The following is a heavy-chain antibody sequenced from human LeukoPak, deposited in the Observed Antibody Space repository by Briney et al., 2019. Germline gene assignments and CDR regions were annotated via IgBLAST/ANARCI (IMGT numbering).Heavy chain of an antibody. V-gene: IGHV4-39*07. D-gene: IGHD6-13*01. CDR2: IYYSGST. Sequence: SETLSLTCTVSGGSISSSSYYWGWIRQPPGKGLEWIGSIYYSGSTYYNPSLKSRVTISVDTSKNQFSLKLSSVTAADTAVYYCARVFRYSSSWYPGGYFDYWGQGTLVTVSS. CDR3: ARVFRYSSSWYPGGYFDY. J-gene: IGHJ4*02. CDR1: GGSISSSSYY.